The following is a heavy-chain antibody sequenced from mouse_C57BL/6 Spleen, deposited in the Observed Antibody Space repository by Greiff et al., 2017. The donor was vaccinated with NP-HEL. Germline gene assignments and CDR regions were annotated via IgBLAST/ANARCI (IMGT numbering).Heavy chain of an antibody. J-gene: IGHJ3*01. Sequence: EVQLQQSGAELVKPGASVKLSYTASGFNIKDYYMHWVKQRTEQGLVWIGRIDPEDGETKYAPKFQGKATITADTSSNTVYLQLSSLTSEDPAVYYWARHGSTHEGWFAYRGQGTLVTVSA. D-gene: IGHD1-1*01. CDR1: GFNIKDYY. CDR2: IDPEDGET. V-gene: IGHV14-2*01. CDR3: ARHGSTHEGWFAY.